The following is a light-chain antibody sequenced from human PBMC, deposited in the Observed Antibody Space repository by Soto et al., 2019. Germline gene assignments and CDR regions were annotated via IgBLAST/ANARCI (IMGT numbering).Light chain of an antibody. V-gene: IGKV3-20*01. CDR1: QSVSSSY. J-gene: IGKJ1*01. Sequence: EIVLTQSPGTLSLSPGERATLSCRASQSVSSSYLAWYQQKPGQAPRLLIYGASNRATGIPDRFSGSGSGTDFTLTISRLGPEDFAVYYCQQYGSSPGTFGQGTKVEIK. CDR2: GAS. CDR3: QQYGSSPGT.